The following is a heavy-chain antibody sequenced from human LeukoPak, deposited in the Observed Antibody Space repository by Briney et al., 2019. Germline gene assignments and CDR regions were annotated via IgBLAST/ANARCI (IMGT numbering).Heavy chain of an antibody. D-gene: IGHD3-10*01. CDR3: ARVTQLWFGELLGFDY. J-gene: IGHJ4*02. CDR1: GFTFSSYG. Sequence: GGSLRLSCAASGFTFSSYGMHWVRQAPGKGLEWVAFIRYDGSNKYYADSVKGRFTISRDNSKNTLYLQMNSLRAEDTAVYYCARVTQLWFGELLGFDYWGQGTLVTVSS. V-gene: IGHV3-30*02. CDR2: IRYDGSNK.